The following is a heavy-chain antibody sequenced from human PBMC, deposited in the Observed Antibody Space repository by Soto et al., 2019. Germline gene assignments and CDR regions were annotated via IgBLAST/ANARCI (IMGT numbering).Heavy chain of an antibody. CDR2: IYYSGST. V-gene: IGHV4-39*01. D-gene: IGHD3-10*01. J-gene: IGHJ5*01. Sequence: SETLSLTCTVSGGSISSSSYYWGWIRQPPGKGLEWIGSIYYSGSTYYNPSLKSRVTISVDTSKNQFSLKLSSVTAADTAVYYCARNYYGSGSYYFDSWGQGTLVT. CDR1: GGSISSSSYY. CDR3: ARNYYGSGSYYFDS.